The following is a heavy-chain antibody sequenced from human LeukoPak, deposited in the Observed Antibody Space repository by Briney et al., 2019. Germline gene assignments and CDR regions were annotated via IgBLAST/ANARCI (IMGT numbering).Heavy chain of an antibody. CDR1: GFTFSSYE. D-gene: IGHD2-2*01. J-gene: IGHJ6*03. V-gene: IGHV3-48*03. CDR2: ISSSGSTI. CDR3: ARDLSVVVPAAGFYYYYYYMDV. Sequence: GGSLRLSCAASGFTFSSYEMNWVRQAPGKGLEWVSYISSSGSTIYYADSVKGRFTISRDNAKNSLYLQMNSLGAEDTAVYYCARDLSVVVPAAGFYYYYYYMDVWGKGTTVTVSS.